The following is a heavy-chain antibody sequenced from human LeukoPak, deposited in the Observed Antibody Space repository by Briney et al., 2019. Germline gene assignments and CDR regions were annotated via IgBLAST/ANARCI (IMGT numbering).Heavy chain of an antibody. J-gene: IGHJ4*02. D-gene: IGHD5-18*01. CDR2: IDWDDDK. V-gene: IGHV2-70*01. CDR1: GFSLSTSGMC. Sequence: SGPTLVHPTQPLTLTCTFSGFSLSTSGMCVSWIRQPPGKALEWLALIDWDDDKYYITSLKTRLTISKDTSKKQVVLTMTNMDPVDTATYYCARIDFGYRNSVGDYWGQGTLVTVSS. CDR3: ARIDFGYRNSVGDY.